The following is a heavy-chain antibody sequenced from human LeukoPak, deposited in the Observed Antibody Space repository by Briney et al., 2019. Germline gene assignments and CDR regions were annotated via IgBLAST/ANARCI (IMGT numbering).Heavy chain of an antibody. J-gene: IGHJ4*02. V-gene: IGHV4-4*07. CDR2: IYPSGTT. CDR1: GGSLSSYY. D-gene: IGHD2-15*01. CDR3: AREEFCNGGGCSFDS. Sequence: SETLSLTCSVSGGSLSSYYWSWIRQSAGKGLEWIGRIYPSGTTNYNPSLKSRVTVSLDTSKNHFSLNLGSVTAADTAMYYCAREEFCNGGGCSFDSWGQGALVTVSS.